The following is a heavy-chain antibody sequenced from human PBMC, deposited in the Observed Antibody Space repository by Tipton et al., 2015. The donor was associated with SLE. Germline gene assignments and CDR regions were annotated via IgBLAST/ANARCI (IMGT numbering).Heavy chain of an antibody. CDR1: GGSFGSGGYY. J-gene: IGHJ6*03. CDR3: ARGGAFWRGPTSYYYSFYYMDV. V-gene: IGHV4-61*02. D-gene: IGHD3-3*01. Sequence: TLSLTCTVSGGSFGSGGYYWTWVRQSAGKGLELIGRIYTSGSTNYNPSLESRVTISVDTSKNQFYLRLTSVTAADTAVYYCARGGAFWRGPTSYYYSFYYMDVWGKWVTVSVSS. CDR2: IYTSGST.